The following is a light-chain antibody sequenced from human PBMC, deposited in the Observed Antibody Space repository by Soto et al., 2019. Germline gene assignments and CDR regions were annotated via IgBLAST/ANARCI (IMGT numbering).Light chain of an antibody. J-gene: IGKJ3*01. CDR1: QNIVGY. CDR2: AAS. Sequence: DIQMTQSPSSLSASVGDRVTITCRASQNIVGYLNWYQQTPGKAPKLLVYAASSLRSGVPSRFSGSGSGTDFNFTISSVQPEDFATYYCQQSYLTPFTFGPGTQVDVK. CDR3: QQSYLTPFT. V-gene: IGKV1-39*01.